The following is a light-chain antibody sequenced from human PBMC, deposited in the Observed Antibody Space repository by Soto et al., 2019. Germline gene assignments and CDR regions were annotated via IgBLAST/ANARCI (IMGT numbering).Light chain of an antibody. V-gene: IGKV3-20*01. CDR2: DTS. Sequence: EIVLTQSPGPLSLSVGERVTLSCRASQSVSSYLAWYQQTPGQAPRLLIYDTSNRATGTPDRFSGSGSGTDFTLTISRLEPEDFTVYYCQQYGSSPLTFGGGTTVEIK. CDR3: QQYGSSPLT. J-gene: IGKJ4*01. CDR1: QSVSSY.